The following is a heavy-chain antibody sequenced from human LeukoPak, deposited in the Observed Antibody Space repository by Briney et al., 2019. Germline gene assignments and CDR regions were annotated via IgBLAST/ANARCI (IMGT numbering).Heavy chain of an antibody. CDR1: GGSVSSGSYY. CDR3: ARDPGITIFGEVIPRYGMDV. CDR2: IYYSGST. D-gene: IGHD3-3*01. J-gene: IGHJ6*02. V-gene: IGHV4-61*01. Sequence: RPSETLSLTCTVSGGSVSSGSYYWSWIRQPPGKGLEWIGYIYYSGSTNYNPSLKSRVTISVDTSKNQFSLKLSSVTAADTAVYYCARDPGITIFGEVIPRYGMDVWGQGTTVTVSS.